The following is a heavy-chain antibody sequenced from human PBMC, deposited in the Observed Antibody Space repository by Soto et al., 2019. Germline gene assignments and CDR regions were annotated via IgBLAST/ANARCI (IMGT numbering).Heavy chain of an antibody. D-gene: IGHD6-19*01. J-gene: IGHJ6*02. CDR2: ISGSGGST. V-gene: IGHV3-23*01. CDR1: GFTFSSYA. Sequence: GGSLRPSCAASGFTFSSYAVSWVRQAPGKGLEWVSAISGSGGSTYYADSVKGRFTISRDNSKNTLYLQMNSLRAEDAAVYYCAKSSGWTYYYYGMDVWGQGTTVTVSS. CDR3: AKSSGWTYYYYGMDV.